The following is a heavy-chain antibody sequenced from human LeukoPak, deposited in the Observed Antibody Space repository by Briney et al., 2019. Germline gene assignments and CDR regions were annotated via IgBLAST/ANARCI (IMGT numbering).Heavy chain of an antibody. D-gene: IGHD6-13*01. Sequence: ASVKVSCKASGYTFTTYAISWVRQAPGQGLEWMGWTTIHNGDTNYEQNLQGRVTMTTDRSTSTAYMELRSLTSDDTAVYYCARGPGGGSSWYFYNWFDPWGQGTLVTVSS. CDR1: GYTFTTYA. J-gene: IGHJ5*02. CDR3: ARGPGGGSSWYFYNWFDP. CDR2: TTIHNGDT. V-gene: IGHV1-18*01.